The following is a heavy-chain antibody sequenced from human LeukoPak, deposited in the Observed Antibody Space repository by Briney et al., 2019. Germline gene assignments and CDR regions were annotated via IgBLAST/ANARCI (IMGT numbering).Heavy chain of an antibody. D-gene: IGHD2-15*01. CDR1: GFTFSSYA. V-gene: IGHV3-23*01. CDR3: AKDVGPAPAAPGWFDY. CDR2: ISGSGGST. Sequence: GGSLRLSCAASGFTFSSYAMSWIRQAPGKGLEWVSAISGSGGSTYYADSVKGRFTISRDNSKNTLYLQMNSLRAEDTAVYYCAKDVGPAPAAPGWFDYWGQGTLVTVSS. J-gene: IGHJ4*02.